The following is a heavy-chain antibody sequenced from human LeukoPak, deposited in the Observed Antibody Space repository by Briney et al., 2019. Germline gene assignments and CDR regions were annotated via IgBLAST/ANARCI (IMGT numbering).Heavy chain of an antibody. CDR3: ARGSFSADAPLVLDYFHH. J-gene: IGHJ1*01. CDR2: INPNSGGT. V-gene: IGHV1-2*02. Sequence: ASVKVSCKASGYTFTGYYIHWVRQPPGQGREWMGWINPNSGGTNYAQKFQGRVTQTRDTSISTAYLELSRLRADDTAVYYCARGSFSADAPLVLDYFHHWGQGTLVTDSS. CDR1: GYTFTGYY. D-gene: IGHD5-18*01.